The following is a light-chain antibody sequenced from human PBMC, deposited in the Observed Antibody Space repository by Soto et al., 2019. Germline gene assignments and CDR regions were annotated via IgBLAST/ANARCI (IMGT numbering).Light chain of an antibody. CDR2: GAS. J-gene: IGKJ4*01. CDR1: QGVSRK. V-gene: IGKV3-15*01. Sequence: DIVMTQSPATLSVAPGERVTFSCRASQGVSRKLAWYQHKPGQAPRVLISGASTGATGIPARFSGSGSGTEFTLTISSLQSEDCAIYYCQQYHTWPITFGGGTKVETK. CDR3: QQYHTWPIT.